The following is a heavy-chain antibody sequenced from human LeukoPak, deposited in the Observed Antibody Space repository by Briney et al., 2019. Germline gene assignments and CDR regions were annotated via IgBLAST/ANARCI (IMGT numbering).Heavy chain of an antibody. V-gene: IGHV1-69*05. CDR2: IIPIFGTA. J-gene: IGHJ4*02. D-gene: IGHD3-10*01. CDR3: ARDPMYYGSGSYYLGPA. Sequence: ASVKVSCKASGGTFSSYAISWVRQAPGQGLEWTGGIIPIFGTANYAQKFQGRVTITTDESTSTAYMELSSLRSEDTAVYYCARDPMYYGSGSYYLGPAWGQGTLVTVSS. CDR1: GGTFSSYA.